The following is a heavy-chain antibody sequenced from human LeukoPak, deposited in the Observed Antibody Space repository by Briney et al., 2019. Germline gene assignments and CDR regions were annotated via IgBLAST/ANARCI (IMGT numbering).Heavy chain of an antibody. J-gene: IGHJ5*02. Sequence: GGSLRLSCTASGFTFGDYAMSWFRQAPGKGLEWGDFIRSKAYGGTTEYAASVKGRFTISRDDSKSIAYLQMNSLKTEDTAVYYCTRDCHYYDSSGCPNWFDPWGQGTLVTVSS. V-gene: IGHV3-49*03. CDR3: TRDCHYYDSSGCPNWFDP. CDR2: IRSKAYGGTT. CDR1: GFTFGDYA. D-gene: IGHD3-22*01.